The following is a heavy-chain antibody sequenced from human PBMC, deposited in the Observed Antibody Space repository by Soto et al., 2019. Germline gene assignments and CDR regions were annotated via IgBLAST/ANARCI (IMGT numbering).Heavy chain of an antibody. CDR3: ARDLQGSDDY. CDR1: GGSISSYY. D-gene: IGHD3-10*01. Sequence: SETLSLTCTVSGGSISSYYWSWIRQPPGKGLECIGYIYYSGSTNYNPSLKSRVTISVDTSKNQFSLKLSSVTAADTAVYYCARDLQGSDDYWGQGTLVTVSS. CDR2: IYYSGST. J-gene: IGHJ4*02. V-gene: IGHV4-59*01.